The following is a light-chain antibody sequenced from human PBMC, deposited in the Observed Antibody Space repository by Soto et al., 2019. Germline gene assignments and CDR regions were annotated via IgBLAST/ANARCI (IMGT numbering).Light chain of an antibody. CDR3: KSYAGSNTYV. CDR1: KNDIGVYDF. CDR2: EVV. V-gene: IGLV2-8*01. J-gene: IGLJ1*01. Sequence: QSALTQPPSASGSPGQSVTISCSGTKNDIGVYDFVSWYQHHPGKAPRLIIYEVVQRPSGVPDRFSGSKSGNTASLTVSGLQAADDADYCCKSYAGSNTYVFGSGTKLTVL.